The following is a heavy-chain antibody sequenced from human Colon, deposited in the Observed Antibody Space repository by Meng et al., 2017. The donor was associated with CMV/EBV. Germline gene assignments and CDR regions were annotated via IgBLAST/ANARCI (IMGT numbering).Heavy chain of an antibody. CDR2: IWHDGSHK. V-gene: IGHV3-33*01. J-gene: IGHJ4*02. CDR3: ARDPRH. Sequence: GESLKISCAASGFTFRNYAMHWGRQAPGKGLEWVAIIWHDGSHKYYVDSGQGRFTISRDNSKNTMSLQLHSLRVEDTAVYYCARDPRHWGQGTLVTVSS. CDR1: GFTFRNYA.